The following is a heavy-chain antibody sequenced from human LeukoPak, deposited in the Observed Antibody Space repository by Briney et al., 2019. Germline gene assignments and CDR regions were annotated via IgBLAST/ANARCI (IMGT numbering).Heavy chain of an antibody. Sequence: SVKVSCKASVGTFSNYAISSVRQAPGQGLEWMGGIIPIFGRANYAQKLQGRVTITTDETTKTAYLELSSLKSEDTAVYYCARGQHGGYSYGILDWGQGTLVTVSS. V-gene: IGHV1-69*05. J-gene: IGHJ4*02. CDR3: ARGQHGGYSYGILD. CDR1: VGTFSNYA. D-gene: IGHD5-18*01. CDR2: IIPIFGRA.